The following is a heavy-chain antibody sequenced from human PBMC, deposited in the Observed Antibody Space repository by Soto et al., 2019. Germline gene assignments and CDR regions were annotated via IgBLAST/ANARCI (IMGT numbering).Heavy chain of an antibody. CDR3: ARDLRGGVYDILPGYSDYYYYGVDV. V-gene: IGHV3-7*03. CDR1: GFTFSSYW. Sequence: QPGGSLRLSCAASGFTFSSYWMSWVRQAPGKGLEWVANIKQDGSEKYYVDSVKGRFTISRDNAKNSLYLQMNSLRAEDTAVYYCARDLRGGVYDILPGYSDYYYYGVDVWGQGTTVTVSS. CDR2: IKQDGSEK. J-gene: IGHJ6*02. D-gene: IGHD3-9*01.